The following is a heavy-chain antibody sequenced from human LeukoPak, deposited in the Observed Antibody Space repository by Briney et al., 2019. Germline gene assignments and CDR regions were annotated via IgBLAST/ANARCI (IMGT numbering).Heavy chain of an antibody. D-gene: IGHD5-12*01. CDR1: GGSFSGYY. CDR2: INHSGST. V-gene: IGHV4-34*01. CDR3: ARGRPVANLDY. J-gene: IGHJ4*02. Sequence: SETLSLTCAVYGGSFSGYYWSWIRQPPGKGLEWMGEINHSGSTNYNPSLKSRVTISVDTSKNQFSLKLSSVTAADTAVYYCARGRPVANLDYWGQGTLVTVSS.